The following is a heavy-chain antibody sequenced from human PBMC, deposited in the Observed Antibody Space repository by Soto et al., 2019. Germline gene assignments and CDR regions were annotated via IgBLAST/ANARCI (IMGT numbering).Heavy chain of an antibody. Sequence: ASVKVSCKASGFTFSNYGLNWVRQAPGQGXEWMGWVSANNGHTNYAQNLQGRVSMTTDTSTSTAYVELRGLTFDDTAVYYCARDIESVTAKHFFYYYPMDVWGQGTTVTVSS. CDR2: VSANNGHT. D-gene: IGHD2-8*01. V-gene: IGHV1-18*01. J-gene: IGHJ6*02. CDR1: GFTFSNYG. CDR3: ARDIESVTAKHFFYYYPMDV.